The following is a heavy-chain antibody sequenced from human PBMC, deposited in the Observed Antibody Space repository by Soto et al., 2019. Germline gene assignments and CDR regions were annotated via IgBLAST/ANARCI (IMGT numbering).Heavy chain of an antibody. CDR1: DGFFSGYS. D-gene: IGHD3-9*01. CDR2: IDYRGGT. J-gene: IGHJ5*02. V-gene: IGHV4-34*01. CDR3: ARSYYNILTGYYT. Sequence: PSETLSLTCGVNDGFFSGYSWTWIRQPPGKGLEWIGEIDYRGGTTYNPSLKSRATIEIDTSKSHFTLTLTSVTAADTALYYCARSYYNILTGYYTWGQGIQVTVSS.